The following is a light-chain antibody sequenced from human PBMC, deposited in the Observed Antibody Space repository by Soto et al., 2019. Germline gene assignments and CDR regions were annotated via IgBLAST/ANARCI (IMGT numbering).Light chain of an antibody. CDR1: QRISSY. V-gene: IGKV1-39*01. CDR2: AAS. Sequence: DIQMNQSPSSLSASVGDRVTITCRASQRISSYLNWYQQKPGKAPKLLIYAASSLQSGVPSRFSGSGSGTDFTLTISSLQTEDFATYYCHQSYSTPLTFGGGTKVEIK. CDR3: HQSYSTPLT. J-gene: IGKJ4*01.